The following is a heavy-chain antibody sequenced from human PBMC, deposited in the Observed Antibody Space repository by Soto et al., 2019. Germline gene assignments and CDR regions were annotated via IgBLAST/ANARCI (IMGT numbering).Heavy chain of an antibody. CDR1: GGSISSGDYY. J-gene: IGHJ4*02. CDR2: IYYSGST. D-gene: IGHD3-22*01. V-gene: IGHV4-30-4*01. CDR3: AGANEEDRLLPQVYYFDY. Sequence: SETLSLTCTVSGGSISSGDYYWSWIRQPPGKGLEWIGYIYYSGSTYYNPSLKSRVTISVDTSKNQFSLKLSSVTAADTAVYYCAGANEEDRLLPQVYYFDYWGQGTLVTVSS.